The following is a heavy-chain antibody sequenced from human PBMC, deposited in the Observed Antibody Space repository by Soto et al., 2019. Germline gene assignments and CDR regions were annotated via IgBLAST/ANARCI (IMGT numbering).Heavy chain of an antibody. CDR2: ISHSGST. CDR1: GYSISSDYY. V-gene: IGHV4-38-2*01. CDR3: ARVHISGHGVDY. D-gene: IGHD5-12*01. Sequence: SETLSLTCAVSGYSISSDYYWAWIRQPPGQGLEWFGSISHSGSTYYNPSLKSRVTISVHTSKNQFSLDLTSVTAADTAIYYCARVHISGHGVDYWGQGTLVTVSS. J-gene: IGHJ4*02.